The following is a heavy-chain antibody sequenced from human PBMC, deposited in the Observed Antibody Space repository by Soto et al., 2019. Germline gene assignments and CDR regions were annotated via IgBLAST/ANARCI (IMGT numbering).Heavy chain of an antibody. CDR1: GFTFSSYG. J-gene: IGHJ4*02. CDR2: ISYDGSNK. Sequence: ESGGGVVQPGRSLRLSCAASGFTFSSYGMHWVRQAPGKGLEWVAVISYDGSNKYYADSVKGRFTISRDNSKNTLYLQMNSLRAEDTAVYYCAKDGNDYDSSGYYCYFDYWGQGTLVTVSS. V-gene: IGHV3-30*18. CDR3: AKDGNDYDSSGYYCYFDY. D-gene: IGHD3-22*01.